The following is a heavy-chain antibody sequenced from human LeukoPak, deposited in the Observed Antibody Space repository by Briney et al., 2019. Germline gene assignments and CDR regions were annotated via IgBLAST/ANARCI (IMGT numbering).Heavy chain of an antibody. CDR2: IKSKTDGGTT. D-gene: IGHD3-22*01. V-gene: IGHV3-15*01. J-gene: IGHJ4*02. CDR3: TTAESDSSGYYFLLFDY. Sequence: PGGSLRLSCAASGFTFSNAWMSWVRQAPGKGLEWVGRIKSKTDGGTTDYAAPVKGRFTISRDDSKNTLYLQMNSLKTEDTAVYYCTTAESDSSGYYFLLFDYWGQGTLVTVSS. CDR1: GFTFSNAW.